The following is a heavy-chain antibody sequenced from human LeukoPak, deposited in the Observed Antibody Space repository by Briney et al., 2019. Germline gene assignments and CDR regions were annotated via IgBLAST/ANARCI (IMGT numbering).Heavy chain of an antibody. Sequence: SETLSLTCAVSGYSISSGYYWGWIRQPPGKGLEWIGSIYHSGSTYYNPSLKSRVTISVDTSKNQFSLKLSSVTAADTAAYYCARPIDYGDAFDIWGQGTMVTVSS. V-gene: IGHV4-38-2*01. D-gene: IGHD4-17*01. CDR1: GYSISSGYY. CDR3: ARPIDYGDAFDI. J-gene: IGHJ3*02. CDR2: IYHSGST.